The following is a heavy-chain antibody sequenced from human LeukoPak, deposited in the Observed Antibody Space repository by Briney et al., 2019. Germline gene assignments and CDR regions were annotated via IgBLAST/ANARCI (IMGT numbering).Heavy chain of an antibody. V-gene: IGHV3-66*02. J-gene: IGHJ6*03. CDR3: ARDIVVVPAAIVERVGYMDV. D-gene: IGHD2-2*02. CDR1: GFTVSSNY. Sequence: GGSLRLSCAASGFTVSSNYMSWVRQAPGKGLEWVSVIYSGGSTYYADSVKGRFTISRDNSKNTLYLQMNSLRAEDTAVYYCARDIVVVPAAIVERVGYMDVWGKGTTVTVSS. CDR2: IYSGGST.